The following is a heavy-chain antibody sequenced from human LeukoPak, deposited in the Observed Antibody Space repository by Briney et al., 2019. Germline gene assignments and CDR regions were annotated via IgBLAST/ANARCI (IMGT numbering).Heavy chain of an antibody. CDR2: GDNRGGT. J-gene: IGHJ5*02. V-gene: IGHV4-34*01. Sequence: PSETLSLTCAVYGGSIYGSYWSWIRHLPGKGLEWIGEGDNRGGTKYNPSLKSRVTISADTSKNQFSLNLHFVTAADTGVYYCAKNGQSGFSFDPWGQGTPVTVSS. CDR1: GGSIYGSY. D-gene: IGHD1-26*01. CDR3: AKNGQSGFSFDP.